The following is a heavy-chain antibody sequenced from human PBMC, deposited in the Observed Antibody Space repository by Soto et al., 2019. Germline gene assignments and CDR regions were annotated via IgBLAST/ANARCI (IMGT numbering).Heavy chain of an antibody. CDR3: ARERAAAGSNGFDP. J-gene: IGHJ5*02. V-gene: IGHV1-8*01. Sequence: QVQLVQSGAEVKKPGASVKVSCKASGYTFTSSDINWVRQATGQGLEWMGWMNPNSGHTGYAQKFQGRVTMTRNTSIITAYMELSSMRSEDTALYYCARERAAAGSNGFDPWGQGTLVTVAS. CDR2: MNPNSGHT. CDR1: GYTFTSSD. D-gene: IGHD6-13*01.